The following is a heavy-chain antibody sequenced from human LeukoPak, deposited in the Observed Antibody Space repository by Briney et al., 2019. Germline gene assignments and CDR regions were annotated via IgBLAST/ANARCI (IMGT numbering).Heavy chain of an antibody. D-gene: IGHD6-6*01. J-gene: IGHJ4*02. CDR2: IYHSGST. CDR1: GGSISSGGYY. CDR3: ARVTMDSSSPYYFDY. V-gene: IGHV4-30-2*01. Sequence: PSETLSLTCTVSGGSISSGGYYWSWIRQPPGKGLEWIGYIYHSGSTYYNPSLKSRVTISVDRSKNQFSLKLSSVTAADTAVYYCARVTMDSSSPYYFDYWGQGTLVTVSS.